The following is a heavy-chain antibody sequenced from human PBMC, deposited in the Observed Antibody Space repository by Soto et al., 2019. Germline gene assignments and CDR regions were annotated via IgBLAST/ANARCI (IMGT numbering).Heavy chain of an antibody. CDR1: GFTFSSYG. V-gene: IGHV3-33*01. D-gene: IGHD1-26*01. CDR2: IWYDGSNK. J-gene: IGHJ4*02. Sequence: QVQLVESGGGVVQPGRSLRLSCAASGFTFSSYGMHWVRQAPGKGLEWVAVIWYDGSNKYYADSVKGRFTISRDNSKNTLYLQMNSLRAEDTAVYYCARGGWELHEFDYWGQGTLVTVSS. CDR3: ARGGWELHEFDY.